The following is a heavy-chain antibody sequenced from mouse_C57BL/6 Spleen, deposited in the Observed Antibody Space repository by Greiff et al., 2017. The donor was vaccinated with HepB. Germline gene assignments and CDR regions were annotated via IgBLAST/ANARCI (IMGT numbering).Heavy chain of an antibody. CDR1: GYTFTSYW. D-gene: IGHD2-14*01. Sequence: VQLQQSGAELVRPGTSVKLSCKASGYTFTSYWMHWVKQRPGQGLEWIGVIDPSDSYTNYNQKFKGKATLTVDTSSSTAYMQLSSLTSEDSAVYYCARGGTFDYWSKGTTLTVSS. CDR3: ARGGTFDY. J-gene: IGHJ2*01. V-gene: IGHV1-59*01. CDR2: IDPSDSYT.